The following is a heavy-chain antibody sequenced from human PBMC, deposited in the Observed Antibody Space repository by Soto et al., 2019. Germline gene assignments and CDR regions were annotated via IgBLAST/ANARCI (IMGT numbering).Heavy chain of an antibody. V-gene: IGHV4-39*01. CDR1: GGSISSSSYY. D-gene: IGHD6-19*01. CDR3: ARQQWLEIFDY. J-gene: IGHJ4*02. Sequence: SETLSLTCTVSGGSISSSSYYWGWIRQPPGKGLEWIGSIYYSGSTYYNPSLKSRVTISVDTSKNQFSLKLSSVTAADTAVYYCARQQWLEIFDYWGQGTLVTVSS. CDR2: IYYSGST.